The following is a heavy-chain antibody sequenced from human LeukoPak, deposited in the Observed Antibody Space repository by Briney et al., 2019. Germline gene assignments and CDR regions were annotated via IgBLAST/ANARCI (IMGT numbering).Heavy chain of an antibody. CDR1: GFTFSSNA. D-gene: IGHD3-9*01. Sequence: GGSLRLSCAASGFTFSSNAMSWVRQAPGKGLEWVSAIRGSGSRTYYADSVKGRFTISRDNSENTLYLQMNSLRAADTAVYYCAKVRSDYYDILTGNYNPLFDYWGQGTLVTVSS. J-gene: IGHJ4*02. CDR3: AKVRSDYYDILTGNYNPLFDY. CDR2: IRGSGSRT. V-gene: IGHV3-23*01.